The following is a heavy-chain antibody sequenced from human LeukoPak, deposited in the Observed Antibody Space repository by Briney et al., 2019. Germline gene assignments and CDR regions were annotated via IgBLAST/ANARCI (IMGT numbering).Heavy chain of an antibody. CDR1: GFTFSTYS. CDR3: ARETGYSYAYDY. Sequence: GGSLRLSCAASGFTFSTYSMNWARQAPGKGLEWVSSISSGSSYIYYADPVKGRFTISRDNAKNSLYLQMNSLRAEDTAVYYCARETGYSYAYDYWGQGTLVTVSS. CDR2: ISSGSSYI. V-gene: IGHV3-21*01. D-gene: IGHD5-18*01. J-gene: IGHJ4*02.